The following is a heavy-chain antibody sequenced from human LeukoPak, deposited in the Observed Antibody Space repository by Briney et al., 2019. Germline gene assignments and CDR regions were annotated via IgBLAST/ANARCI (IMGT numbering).Heavy chain of an antibody. Sequence: ASVKVSCKVSGYTLTELSMHWVRQAPGKGLEWMGGFDPEDGETIYAQKFQGRVTMTEDTSTDTAYMEPSSLRSEDTAVYYCVLGISGYWLPWGQGTLVTVSS. CDR2: FDPEDGET. J-gene: IGHJ5*02. CDR3: VLGISGYWLP. CDR1: GYTLTELS. D-gene: IGHD3-22*01. V-gene: IGHV1-24*01.